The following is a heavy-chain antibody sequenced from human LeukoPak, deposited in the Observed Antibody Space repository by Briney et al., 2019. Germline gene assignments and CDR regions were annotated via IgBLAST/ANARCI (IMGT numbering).Heavy chain of an antibody. Sequence: GGSLRLSCAASGFTFSSHSMNWVRQAPGKGLEWVSSISTSSSYIYYADSLKGRFTISRDNAKNSLYLQMNSLRAEDTAVYYCARVGMERWLQFSLGYWGQGTLVTVSS. CDR3: ARVGMERWLQFSLGY. D-gene: IGHD5-24*01. J-gene: IGHJ4*02. V-gene: IGHV3-21*01. CDR1: GFTFSSHS. CDR2: ISTSSSYI.